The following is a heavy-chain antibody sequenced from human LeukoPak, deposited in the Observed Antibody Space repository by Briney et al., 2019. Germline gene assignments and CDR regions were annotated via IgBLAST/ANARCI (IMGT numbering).Heavy chain of an antibody. CDR2: IYYSGST. D-gene: IGHD6-13*01. J-gene: IGHJ4*02. CDR3: ARGPSRIAAAGLFDY. Sequence: SETLSLTCTVSGGSISSSSYYWGWIRQPPGKGLEWIGSIYYSGSTYYNPSLKSRVTISVDTSKNQFSLKLSSVTAADTAVYYCARGPSRIAAAGLFDYWGQGTLVTVSS. V-gene: IGHV4-39*07. CDR1: GGSISSSSYY.